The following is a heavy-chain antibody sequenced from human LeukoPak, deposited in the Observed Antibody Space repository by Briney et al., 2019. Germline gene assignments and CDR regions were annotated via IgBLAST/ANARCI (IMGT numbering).Heavy chain of an antibody. CDR3: ARAGRSLPGYFDY. Sequence: GGSLRLSCAASGFTFSSYSMNWVHQAPGKGLEWVSSISSSSSYIYYADSVKGRFTISRDNAKNSLYLQMNSLRAEDTAVYYCARAGRSLPGYFDYWGQGTLVTVSS. CDR2: ISSSSSYI. CDR1: GFTFSSYS. J-gene: IGHJ4*02. V-gene: IGHV3-21*01.